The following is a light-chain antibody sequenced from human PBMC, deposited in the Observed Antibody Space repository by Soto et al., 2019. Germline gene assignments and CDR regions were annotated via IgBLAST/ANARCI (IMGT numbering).Light chain of an antibody. V-gene: IGKV3-15*01. CDR2: TTS. CDR3: QQYNSWPRT. Sequence: YPATLSVSPGERITISCRASQTVASNLAWYQQKPGQAPRLLIYTTSSRATGVPAKFSGSGSGTEFTLTIDSLQSEDFVLYYCQQYNSWPRTFGQGTKVDI. CDR1: QTVASN. J-gene: IGKJ1*01.